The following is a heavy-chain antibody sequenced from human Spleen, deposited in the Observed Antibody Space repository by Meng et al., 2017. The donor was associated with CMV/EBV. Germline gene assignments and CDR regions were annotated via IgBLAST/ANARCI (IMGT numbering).Heavy chain of an antibody. V-gene: IGHV1-2*02. CDR3: ARGKKIPYNWNYLDY. J-gene: IGHJ4*02. CDR1: GYTFIGYY. D-gene: IGHD1-20*01. CDR2: INPNSGNT. Sequence: SGYTFIGYYMHWVRQAPGQGLEWMGWINPNSGNTNYAQKFQGRVTMTRDTSISTAYMELSRLRSDDTAIYYCARGKKIPYNWNYLDYWGQGALVTVSS.